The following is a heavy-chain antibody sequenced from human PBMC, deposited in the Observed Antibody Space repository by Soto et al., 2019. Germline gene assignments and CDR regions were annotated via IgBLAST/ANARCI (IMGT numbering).Heavy chain of an antibody. J-gene: IGHJ1*01. CDR3: ARAALTVTATRYFLH. CDR1: GYTFTSYG. D-gene: IGHD2-21*02. Sequence: KTPLASVKVSCKASGYTFTSYGISWVRQAPGQGLEWIGWISTYNGDTTYAQELQGRVTVTTDTSTSTAYMELRSLRSEDTAVYYCARAALTVTATRYFLHWGQGSLVTVSS. CDR2: ISTYNGDT. V-gene: IGHV1-18*01.